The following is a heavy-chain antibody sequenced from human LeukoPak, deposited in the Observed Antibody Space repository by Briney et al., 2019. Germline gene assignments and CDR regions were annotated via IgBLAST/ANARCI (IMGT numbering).Heavy chain of an antibody. CDR3: AIAPEYCSSTSCWRYDY. D-gene: IGHD2-2*01. CDR1: GYTFTSYY. V-gene: IGHV1-46*01. CDR2: INPSGGST. J-gene: IGHJ4*02. Sequence: ASVKVSCKASGYTFTSYYMHWVRQAPGQGLEWMGIINPSGGSTSYAQKFQGRVTMTRDMSTSTVYMELSSLRSEDTAAYYCAIAPEYCSSTSCWRYDYWGQGTLVTVSS.